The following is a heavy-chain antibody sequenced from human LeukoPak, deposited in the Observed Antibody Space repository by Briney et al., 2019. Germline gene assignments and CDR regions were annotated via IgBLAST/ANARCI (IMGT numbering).Heavy chain of an antibody. V-gene: IGHV4-34*01. Sequence: SETLSLTCAVYGGSFSGYYWSWIRQPPGKGLEWIGEINHSGSTNYNPSLKSRVTISVDTSKNQSSLKLSSVTAADTAVYYCAREKGPKYRLVPVYYGMDVWGQGTTVTVSS. CDR2: INHSGST. CDR3: AREKGPKYRLVPVYYGMDV. CDR1: GGSFSGYY. D-gene: IGHD2-2*01. J-gene: IGHJ6*02.